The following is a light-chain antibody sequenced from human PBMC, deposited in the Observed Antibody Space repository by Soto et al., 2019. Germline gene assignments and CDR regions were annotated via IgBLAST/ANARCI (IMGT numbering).Light chain of an antibody. CDR3: QQRSQGTPMT. CDR1: PIISTY. J-gene: IGKJ5*01. CDR2: DAS. V-gene: IGKV3-11*01. Sequence: PGQRATLSLIAIPIISTYLAWYQFKPCHAPRLLIYDASIRATGVPARFSGSGSGTDFSLTISSLEPEDVAVYYCQQRSQGTPMTFGQGTRLEIK.